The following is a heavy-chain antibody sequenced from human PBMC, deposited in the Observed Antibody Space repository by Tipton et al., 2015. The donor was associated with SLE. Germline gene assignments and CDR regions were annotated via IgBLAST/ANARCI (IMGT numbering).Heavy chain of an antibody. Sequence: QSGAEVKKPGASVKVSCKASGYTFTSYGISWVRQAPGRGLEWMGWISAYNGNTKYAQKVQGRVTMTTDTSTSTACMELRSLGSDGAAVYYCASASWQLADAFDIGAQGPMVTVSS. CDR1: GYTFTSYG. V-gene: IGHV1-18*01. CDR2: ISAYNGNT. J-gene: IGHJ3*02. D-gene: IGHD6-6*01. CDR3: ASASWQLADAFDI.